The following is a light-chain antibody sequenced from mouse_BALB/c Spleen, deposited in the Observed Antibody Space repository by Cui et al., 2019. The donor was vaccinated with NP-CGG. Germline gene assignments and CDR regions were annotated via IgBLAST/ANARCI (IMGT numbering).Light chain of an antibody. CDR3: ALWYSNHWV. J-gene: IGLJ1*01. CDR2: GTN. V-gene: IGLV1*01. Sequence: QAVVTQESALTPSPGETVTLTCRSSTGTVTTSNYANLVQEKPDHLFTGLIGGTNNRPPGVPARFSGSLIGDKAALTITGAQTEDEAIYFCALWYSNHWVFGGGTKLTVL. CDR1: TGTVTTSNY.